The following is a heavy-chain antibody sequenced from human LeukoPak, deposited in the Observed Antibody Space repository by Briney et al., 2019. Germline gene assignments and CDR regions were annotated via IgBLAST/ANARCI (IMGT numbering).Heavy chain of an antibody. CDR2: IYYSGST. Sequence: SETLSLTCTVSGASISSYYWSWIRQPPGKGLEWIGYIYYSGSTRYNPSLKSRVTISVDTSKNKFSLKLSSVTAADTAVDYCARVGILRFPSNWFDPWGQGTLVTVSS. CDR1: GASISSYY. CDR3: ARVGILRFPSNWFDP. V-gene: IGHV4-59*01. J-gene: IGHJ5*02. D-gene: IGHD3-3*01.